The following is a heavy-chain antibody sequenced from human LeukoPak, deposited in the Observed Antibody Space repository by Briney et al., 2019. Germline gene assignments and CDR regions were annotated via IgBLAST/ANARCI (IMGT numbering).Heavy chain of an antibody. V-gene: IGHV4-38-2*02. D-gene: IGHD1-1*01. J-gene: IGHJ4*02. Sequence: SETLSLTCTVSGYSISSGYYWGWIRQPPGKGLEWIGSIYHSGSTYYNPSLKSRVTISVDTSKNQSSLKLSSVTAADTAVYYCAREGTARVVDYWGQGTLVTASS. CDR2: IYHSGST. CDR1: GYSISSGYY. CDR3: AREGTARVVDY.